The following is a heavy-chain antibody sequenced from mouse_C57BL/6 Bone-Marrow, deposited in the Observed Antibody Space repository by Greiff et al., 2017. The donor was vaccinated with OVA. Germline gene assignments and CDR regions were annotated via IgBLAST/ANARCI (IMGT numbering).Heavy chain of an antibody. D-gene: IGHD2-2*01. J-gene: IGHJ2*01. CDR3: AREGEVTTGQDY. CDR1: GYAFSISW. Sequence: QVQLQPSGPELVKPGASVKISCKASGYAFSISWLNWVQQRPGKGLAWIGRIYPGDGDTNYNGKFKGKATLTADKSSSTAYMQLSSLTSEDSAVYFCAREGEVTTGQDYWGQGTTLTVSS. V-gene: IGHV1-82*01. CDR2: IYPGDGDT.